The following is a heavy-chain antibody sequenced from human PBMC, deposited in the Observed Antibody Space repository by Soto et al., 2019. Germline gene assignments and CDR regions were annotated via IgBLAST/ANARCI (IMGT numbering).Heavy chain of an antibody. Sequence: ASVKVSCKASGYTFTSYGISWVRQAPGQGLEWMGWISAYNGNTNYAQKLQGRVTMTTDTSTSTAYMELRSLRSDDTAVYYCARVKSGVQGGDAFDIRGQGTMVTVSS. CDR1: GYTFTSYG. CDR3: ARVKSGVQGGDAFDI. CDR2: ISAYNGNT. J-gene: IGHJ3*02. V-gene: IGHV1-18*01. D-gene: IGHD7-27*01.